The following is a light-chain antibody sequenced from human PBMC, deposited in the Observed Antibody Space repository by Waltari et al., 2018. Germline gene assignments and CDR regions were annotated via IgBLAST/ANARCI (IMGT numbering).Light chain of an antibody. Sequence: IVMTQSPATLSVFPGERATLSCRASQSIRSNLAWYQHKPGQAPRLLIYGASTRATGIPAMFSGSGSGTEFTLTISSLQSEAFAVYFCQQYDNWLGTFGQGTKVEIK. CDR3: QQYDNWLGT. J-gene: IGKJ1*01. CDR1: QSIRSN. V-gene: IGKV3-15*01. CDR2: GAS.